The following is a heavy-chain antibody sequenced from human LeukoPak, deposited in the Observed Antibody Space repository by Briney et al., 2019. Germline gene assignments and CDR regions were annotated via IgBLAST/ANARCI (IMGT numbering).Heavy chain of an antibody. Sequence: PSETLSLTCTVSGGSISSSSYYWGGIRQPPGKGLEWIGSIYYRGSTYYNPSLESRFTISVDTSKNQFSLNLSSVTAADTAVYYCARLYYDSSGYYQICYFDYWGQGTLVTVSS. CDR3: ARLYYDSSGYYQICYFDY. D-gene: IGHD3-22*01. J-gene: IGHJ4*02. CDR1: GGSISSSSYY. V-gene: IGHV4-39*01. CDR2: IYYRGST.